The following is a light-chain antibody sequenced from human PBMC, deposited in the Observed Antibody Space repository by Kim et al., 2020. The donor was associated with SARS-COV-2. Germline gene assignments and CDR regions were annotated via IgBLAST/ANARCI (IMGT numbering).Light chain of an antibody. CDR1: SSDVDDYKY. CDR3: SSYGGSDNFAV. CDR2: EVT. Sequence: QSVTISCTGTSSDVDDYKYVSWYQQHPDKAPKLIIYEVTKRPSGVPDRFSGSKSGNTASLTVSGLQSEDEADYYCSSYGGSDNFAVFGAGTKVTVL. V-gene: IGLV2-8*01. J-gene: IGLJ1*01.